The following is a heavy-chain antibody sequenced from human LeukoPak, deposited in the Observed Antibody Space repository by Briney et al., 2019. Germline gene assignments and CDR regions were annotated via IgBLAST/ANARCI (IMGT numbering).Heavy chain of an antibody. CDR1: GGSISSGAYY. J-gene: IGHJ5*02. D-gene: IGHD1-7*01. CDR2: IYYSGST. V-gene: IGHV4-61*08. CDR3: ARGGNWNYVFGNWFDP. Sequence: SETLSLTCTVSGGSISSGAYYWSWIRQPPGKGLEWIGYIYYSGSTNYNPSLKSRVTISVDTSKNQFSLKLSSVTAADTAVYYCARGGNWNYVFGNWFDPWGQGTLVTVSS.